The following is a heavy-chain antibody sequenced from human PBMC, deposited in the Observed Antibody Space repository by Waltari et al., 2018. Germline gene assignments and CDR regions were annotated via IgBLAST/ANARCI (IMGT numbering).Heavy chain of an antibody. J-gene: IGHJ4*02. Sequence: EVQLLESGGGLVQPGGSLRLSCAASGFTFINHGMSGVRQAPGKGLGWVAGIGDGGDTHYADSVKGRFTISRDNSKNMLYLQMDSLSAEDTAVYYCTKGAWGSVCDYWGQGTLVTVSS. CDR1: GFTFINHG. D-gene: IGHD2-15*01. CDR2: IGDGGDT. V-gene: IGHV3-23*01. CDR3: TKGAWGSVCDY.